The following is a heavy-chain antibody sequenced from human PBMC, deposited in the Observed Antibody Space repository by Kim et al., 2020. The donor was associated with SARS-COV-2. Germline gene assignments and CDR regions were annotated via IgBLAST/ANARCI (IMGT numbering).Heavy chain of an antibody. CDR3: ARESHYGEYDY. CDR2: T. V-gene: IGHV1-18*01. D-gene: IGHD4-17*01. Sequence: TTYAQKLQGRVTMTTDTSTSTAYMELRSLRSDDTAVYYCARESHYGEYDYWGQGTLVTVSS. J-gene: IGHJ4*02.